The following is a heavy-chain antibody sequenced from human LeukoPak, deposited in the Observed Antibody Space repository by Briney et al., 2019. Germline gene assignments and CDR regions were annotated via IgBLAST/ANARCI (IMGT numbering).Heavy chain of an antibody. Sequence: GGSLRLSCAASGFIVSSNYMSWVCQAPGKGLEWISYISSGSSTIFYADSVKGRFTISRDNAKNSLYLQMNTLRDEDTAIYYCARGVGYYGSGSYYKFDSWGQGTLVTVSS. CDR2: ISSGSSTI. J-gene: IGHJ4*02. D-gene: IGHD3-10*01. CDR1: GFIVSSNY. V-gene: IGHV3-48*02. CDR3: ARGVGYYGSGSYYKFDS.